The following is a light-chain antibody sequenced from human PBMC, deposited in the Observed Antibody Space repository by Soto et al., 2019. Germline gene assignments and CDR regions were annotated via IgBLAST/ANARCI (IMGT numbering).Light chain of an antibody. Sequence: QSVLTQAPSASGSPGQSVTISCTGSSSDVGGHNHVSWYQQHPGKAPKLMIYEVSKRPSGVPDRFSGSKSVNTASLTVSGLQAEDEADYYCSSYAGSMNLIFGGGTKLTVL. CDR1: SSDVGGHNH. V-gene: IGLV2-8*01. CDR2: EVS. J-gene: IGLJ2*01. CDR3: SSYAGSMNLI.